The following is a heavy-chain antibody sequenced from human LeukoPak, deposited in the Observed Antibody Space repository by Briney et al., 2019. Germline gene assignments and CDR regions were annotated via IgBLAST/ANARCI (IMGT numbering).Heavy chain of an antibody. V-gene: IGHV4-39*07. J-gene: IGHJ4*02. CDR1: GGSISSSSYY. CDR2: INHSGST. D-gene: IGHD3-10*01. Sequence: SETLSLTCTVSGGSISSSSYYWGWIRQPPGKGLEWIGEINHSGSTNYNPSLKSRVTISVDTSKNQFSLKLSSVTAADTAVYYCARGYGSGSYYHLFDYWGQGTLVTVSS. CDR3: ARGYGSGSYYHLFDY.